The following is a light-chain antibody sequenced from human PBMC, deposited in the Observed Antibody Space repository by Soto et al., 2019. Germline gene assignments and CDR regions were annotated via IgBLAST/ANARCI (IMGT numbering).Light chain of an antibody. V-gene: IGKV1-5*01. J-gene: IGKJ1*01. CDR3: LQYSSHSWT. CDR2: DAS. CDR1: RSISDW. Sequence: DIQMTQSPSTLSASVGDRVTITCRASRSISDWLAWYQQKPGKAPELLIFDASSLKSGVPSRFSGSGSGTEFTLTISRLPPDDVATYYCLQYSSHSWTFGQGTKVEIK.